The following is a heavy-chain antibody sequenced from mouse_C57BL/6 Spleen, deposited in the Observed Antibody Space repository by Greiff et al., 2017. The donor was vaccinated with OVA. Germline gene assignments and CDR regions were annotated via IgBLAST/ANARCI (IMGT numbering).Heavy chain of an antibody. Sequence: EVKLMESGGGLVQPGGSLSLSCAASGFTFTDYYMSWVRQPPGKALEWLGFIRNKANGYTTEYSASVKGRFTISRDNSQSILYLQMNALRAEDSATYYCARYIMVTTSDMDDWGKGTSVTVSS. D-gene: IGHD2-2*01. CDR2: IRNKANGYTT. CDR3: ARYIMVTTSDMDD. J-gene: IGHJ4*01. V-gene: IGHV7-3*01. CDR1: GFTFTDYY.